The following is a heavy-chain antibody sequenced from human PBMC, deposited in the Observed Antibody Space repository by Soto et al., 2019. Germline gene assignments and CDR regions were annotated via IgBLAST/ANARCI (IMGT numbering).Heavy chain of an antibody. CDR2: ISGSGGST. D-gene: IGHD3-3*01. V-gene: IGHV3-23*01. CDR1: GFTFSSYA. CDR3: AKDLPFITIFGVVTLLFDY. J-gene: IGHJ4*02. Sequence: GGSLRLSCAASGFTFSSYAMSWVRQAPGKGLEWVSAISGSGGSTYYADSVKGRFTISRDNSKNMLYLQMNSLRAEDTAVYYCAKDLPFITIFGVVTLLFDYWGQGTLVTVSS.